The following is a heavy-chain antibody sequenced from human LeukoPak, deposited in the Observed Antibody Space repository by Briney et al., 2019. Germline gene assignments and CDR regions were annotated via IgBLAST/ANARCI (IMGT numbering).Heavy chain of an antibody. Sequence: SETLSLTCTVSGGSISSSSYYWSWIRQPPGKGLEWIGEINHSGSTNYNPSLKSRVTISVDTSKNQFSLKLSSVTAADTAVYYCARGYNYGDYNWFDPWGQGTLVTVSS. CDR2: INHSGST. J-gene: IGHJ5*02. CDR3: ARGYNYGDYNWFDP. CDR1: GGSISSSSYY. D-gene: IGHD4-17*01. V-gene: IGHV4-39*07.